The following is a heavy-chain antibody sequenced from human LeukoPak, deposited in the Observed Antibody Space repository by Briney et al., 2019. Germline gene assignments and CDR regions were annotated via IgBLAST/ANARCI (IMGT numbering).Heavy chain of an antibody. V-gene: IGHV3-23*01. Sequence: PGGSLRLSCAASGITFGTHALSWVRQPPGKGLEWVSAISGSGDYTYYADSARGRFAISRDNSRNTLYLQMNSLRAEDTAVYYCKTLTGYYTSDYWGQGTLVTVSS. CDR3: KTLTGYYTSDY. CDR2: ISGSGDYT. J-gene: IGHJ4*02. CDR1: GITFGTHA. D-gene: IGHD3-9*01.